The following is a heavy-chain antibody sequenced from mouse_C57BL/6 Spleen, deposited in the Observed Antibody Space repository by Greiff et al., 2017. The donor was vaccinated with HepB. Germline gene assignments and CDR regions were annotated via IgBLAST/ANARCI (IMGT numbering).Heavy chain of an antibody. D-gene: IGHD1-1*01. CDR1: GYTFTDYN. CDR3: ARYYYGPDPWFAY. J-gene: IGHJ3*01. V-gene: IGHV1-22*01. CDR2: INPNNCGT. Sequence: EVQLQESGPELVKPGASVKMSCKASGYTFTDYNMHWVKQSHGKSLEWIGYINPNNCGTSYNQKFKGKATLTVNKSSSTAYMELRSLTSEDSAVYYCARYYYGPDPWFAYWGQGTLVTVSA.